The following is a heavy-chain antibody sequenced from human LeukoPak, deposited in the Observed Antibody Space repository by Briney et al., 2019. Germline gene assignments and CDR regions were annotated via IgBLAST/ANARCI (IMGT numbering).Heavy chain of an antibody. D-gene: IGHD6-13*01. CDR2: INWNGGST. Sequence: PGGSLRLSCAASGFTFDDYGMSWVRQAPGKGLEWVSGINWNGGSTGYADSVKGRFTISRDNAKNSLYLQMNSLRAEDTALYYCVRFRGYSSSWYGPEAFDYWGQGTLVTVSS. J-gene: IGHJ4*02. CDR1: GFTFDDYG. CDR3: VRFRGYSSSWYGPEAFDY. V-gene: IGHV3-20*04.